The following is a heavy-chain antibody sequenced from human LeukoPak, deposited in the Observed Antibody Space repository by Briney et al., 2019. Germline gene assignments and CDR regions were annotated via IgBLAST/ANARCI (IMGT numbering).Heavy chain of an antibody. CDR3: AREVYGDYDRAFDI. V-gene: IGHV3-11*06. J-gene: IGHJ3*02. Sequence: PGGSLRLSCAASGFTFSDYYMSWIRQAPGKGLEWVSYISSSSSYTNYADSVEDRFTISRDNAKNSLYLQMNSLRAEDTAVYYCAREVYGDYDRAFDIWGQGTMVTVSS. CDR1: GFTFSDYY. D-gene: IGHD4-17*01. CDR2: ISSSSSYT.